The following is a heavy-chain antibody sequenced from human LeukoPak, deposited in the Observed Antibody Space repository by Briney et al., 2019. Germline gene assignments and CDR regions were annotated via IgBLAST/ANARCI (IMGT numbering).Heavy chain of an antibody. J-gene: IGHJ6*03. CDR1: GGSISSSSFY. D-gene: IGHD3-3*01. V-gene: IGHV4-39*07. CDR2: IYYSGST. CDR3: ARDKEWLSDYYYMDV. Sequence: PSETLSITCTVSGGSISSSSFYWGWIRQPPGKGLEWIGSIYYSGSTYYNPSLKSRVTISVDTSKNQFSLKLSSVTAADTAVYYCARDKEWLSDYYYMDVWGKGTTVTVSS.